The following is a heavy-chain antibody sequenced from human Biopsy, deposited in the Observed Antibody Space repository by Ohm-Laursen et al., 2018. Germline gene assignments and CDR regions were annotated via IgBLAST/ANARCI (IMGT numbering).Heavy chain of an antibody. J-gene: IGHJ4*02. V-gene: IGHV4-4*08. CDR1: GDSISGYY. Sequence: TLSLTCPVSGDSISGYYWNWIRQPPGKRLDWIGYILSTGSTDYNPSLQSRVSISLDLSTDQFSLKVDSVTAADTAVYYCARVVGAATGFDSWGRGTPVIV. CDR3: ARVVGAATGFDS. D-gene: IGHD1-26*01. CDR2: ILSTGST.